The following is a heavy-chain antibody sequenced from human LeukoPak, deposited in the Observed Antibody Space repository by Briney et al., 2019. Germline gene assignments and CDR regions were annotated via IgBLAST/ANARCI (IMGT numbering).Heavy chain of an antibody. V-gene: IGHV1-69*05. CDR2: IIPIFATA. CDR1: GGTFSNYA. D-gene: IGHD5-18*01. J-gene: IGHJ4*02. Sequence: GASVKVSWKASGGTFSNYAISWVRQAPGQGLEWMGGIIPIFATANHAQKFQGRLTITTDESTSTAYMELSSLRSEDTAVYYCARDRGYSYGLATYYFDFWGQGTLVTVSS. CDR3: ARDRGYSYGLATYYFDF.